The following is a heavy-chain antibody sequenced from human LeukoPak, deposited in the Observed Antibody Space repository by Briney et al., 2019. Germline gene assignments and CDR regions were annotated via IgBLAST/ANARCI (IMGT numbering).Heavy chain of an antibody. D-gene: IGHD4-23*01. J-gene: IGHJ4*02. V-gene: IGHV3-30*04. CDR3: ATDNDYGGNPS. CDR2: IPYDGSNK. CDR1: GFNFRSYE. Sequence: GGSLRLSCAASGFNFRSYEMNWVRQAPGKGLEWVAVIPYDGSNKYYADSVKGRFTISRDNSKNTLYLQMNSLRAEDTAVYYCATDNDYGGNPSWGQGTLVTVSS.